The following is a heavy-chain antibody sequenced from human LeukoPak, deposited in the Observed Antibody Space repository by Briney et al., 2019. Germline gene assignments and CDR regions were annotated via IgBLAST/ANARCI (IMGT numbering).Heavy chain of an antibody. CDR1: GCLFTSYW. CDR3: ARAGFVENGFDI. CDR2: IYPGDADT. D-gene: IGHD3-10*01. Sequence: GGSLQISWKGSGCLFTSYWIGGGRQLPGKGLEGMGIIYPGDADTRYSPSCEGQVTISAYKSLSTPYLPWSSLKASDTAMYYCARAGFVENGFDIWGQGTLVTVSS. J-gene: IGHJ3*02. V-gene: IGHV5-51*01.